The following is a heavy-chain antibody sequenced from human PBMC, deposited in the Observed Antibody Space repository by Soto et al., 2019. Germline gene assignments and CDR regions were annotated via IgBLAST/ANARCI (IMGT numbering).Heavy chain of an antibody. J-gene: IGHJ4*02. D-gene: IGHD6-19*01. V-gene: IGHV1-18*01. Sequence: QVQLVQSGAEVKKPGASVKVSCKASGYTFTSYGISWVRQAPGQGLEWMGWIRAYDGKTNYAQKLQGRVTMTTDTPTSTAYMERRSLISDDTAVYYGARDRRSGGVAVAGTPYWGQGTLVTVSS. CDR2: IRAYDGKT. CDR1: GYTFTSYG. CDR3: ARDRRSGGVAVAGTPY.